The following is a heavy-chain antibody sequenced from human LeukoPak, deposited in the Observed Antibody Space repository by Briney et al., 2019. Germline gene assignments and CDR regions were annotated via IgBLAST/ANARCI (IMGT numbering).Heavy chain of an antibody. J-gene: IGHJ4*02. Sequence: SETLSLTCTVSGGSISSYYWSWIRQPPGKGLEWIGYIYYSGSTNYNPSLKSRVTISVDTSKNQFSLKLSSVTAVDTAVYYCARVQTYYDSSGYFEGLGYWGQGTLVTVSS. CDR3: ARVQTYYDSSGYFEGLGY. CDR1: GGSISSYY. D-gene: IGHD3-22*01. V-gene: IGHV4-59*01. CDR2: IYYSGST.